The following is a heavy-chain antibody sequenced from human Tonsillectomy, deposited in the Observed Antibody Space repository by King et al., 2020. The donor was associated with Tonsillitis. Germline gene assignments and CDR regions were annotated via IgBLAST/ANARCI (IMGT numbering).Heavy chain of an antibody. CDR3: ARDYCGGDCYAFDM. D-gene: IGHD2-21*02. CDR2: IWYDGSNE. V-gene: IGHV3-33*08. Sequence: VQLVESGGGVIQPGRSLRLSCAASGFTFSNFGMHWVRQAPGKGLEWVAVIWYDGSNEDYEDSVKGRFTISRDNSRGTVYLQMNSLRAEDTAVYHCARDYCGGDCYAFDMRGQGTMVTVSS. CDR1: GFTFSNFG. J-gene: IGHJ3*02.